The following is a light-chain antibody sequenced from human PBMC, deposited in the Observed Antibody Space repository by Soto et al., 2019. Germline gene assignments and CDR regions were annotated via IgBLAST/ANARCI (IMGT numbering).Light chain of an antibody. CDR2: DAS. CDR3: HQRQSWPRT. J-gene: IGKJ1*01. V-gene: IGKV3-11*01. CDR1: QSVGST. Sequence: EIVLTQSPGTLSLSPGERATLSCRASQSVGSTLAWYQQKPGQAPRLLIYDASTRATGFPARFSGSGSGTDFTLTISSLAPEDFAIYYCHQRQSWPRTFGQGTKVDIK.